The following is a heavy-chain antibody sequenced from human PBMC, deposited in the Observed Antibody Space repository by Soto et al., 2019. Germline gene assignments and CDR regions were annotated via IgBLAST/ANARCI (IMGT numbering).Heavy chain of an antibody. CDR3: AKEARDYYGMDV. Sequence: PGESLKISCAASRFTFSTYSMNWVRQAPWKGLEWVSYISSSSSTMYYADSVKGRFTISRDNARSSLYLQMNSLRDEDTAVYYCAKEARDYYGMDVWGQGTPVTVSS. CDR1: RFTFSTYS. V-gene: IGHV3-48*02. J-gene: IGHJ6*02. CDR2: ISSSSSTM.